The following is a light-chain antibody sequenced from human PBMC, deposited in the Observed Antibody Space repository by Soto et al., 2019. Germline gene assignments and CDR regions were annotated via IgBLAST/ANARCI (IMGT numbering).Light chain of an antibody. J-gene: IGKJ1*01. CDR3: LQDYSYPWT. CDR1: QRIATW. CDR2: GAS. Sequence: DIPLTQSPSTLSASVGDRVAITCLASQRIATWLAWYQHQPGSAPKLLIYGASTLQSGVPSRFSGSGSGAEFTLTISSLQPEDFATYYCLQDYSYPWTFGQGTKVDIK. V-gene: IGKV1-5*01.